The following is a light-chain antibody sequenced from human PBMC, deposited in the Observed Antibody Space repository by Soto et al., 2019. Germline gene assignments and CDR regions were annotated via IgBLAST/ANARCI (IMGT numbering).Light chain of an antibody. CDR1: QRVLYSSNNKNY. Sequence: DIVMTQSPDSLAVSLGERATINCKSSQRVLYSSNNKNYLAWYQQKPGQPPKLLIYWASTRESGVPDRFSRRGSGTDFNLTISSLQAEDVAVYYCQQYYSTPLTFGGGTKVDIK. J-gene: IGKJ4*01. CDR3: QQYYSTPLT. CDR2: WAS. V-gene: IGKV4-1*01.